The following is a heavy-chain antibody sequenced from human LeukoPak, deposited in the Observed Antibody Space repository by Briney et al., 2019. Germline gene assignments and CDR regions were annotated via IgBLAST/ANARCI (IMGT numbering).Heavy chain of an antibody. CDR3: ARVSGSIDY. CDR2: INHSGST. J-gene: IGHJ4*02. V-gene: IGHV4-34*01. CDR1: GGSFSGYY. D-gene: IGHD1-26*01. Sequence: PSEALSLTCAVYGGSFSGYYWSWIRQPPGKGLEWIGEINHSGSTNYNPSLKSRVTISVDTSKNQFSLKLSSVTAADTAVYYCARVSGSIDYWGQGTLVTVSS.